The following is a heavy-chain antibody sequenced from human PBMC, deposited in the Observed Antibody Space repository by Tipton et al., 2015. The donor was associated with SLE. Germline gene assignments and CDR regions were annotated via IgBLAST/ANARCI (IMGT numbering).Heavy chain of an antibody. CDR1: GGSFSGYY. J-gene: IGHJ3*02. CDR3: ARGGRLTRAFDI. D-gene: IGHD1-1*01. Sequence: TLSLTCAVYGGSFSGYYWSWIRQPPGKGLEWIGEINHSGSTNYNPSLKSRVTMTTDTSTSTAYMELRSLRSDDTAVYYCARGGRLTRAFDIWGQGTMVTVSS. V-gene: IGHV4-34*01. CDR2: INHSGST.